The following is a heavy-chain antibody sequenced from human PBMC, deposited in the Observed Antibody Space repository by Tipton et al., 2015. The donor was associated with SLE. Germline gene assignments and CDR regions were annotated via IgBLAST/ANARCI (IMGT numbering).Heavy chain of an antibody. CDR1: GGSLSGYY. CDR3: ARRPTYYDFWSGYYGGAFDI. J-gene: IGHJ3*02. CDR2: INQSGNT. Sequence: TLSLTCSVYGGSLSGYYLSWIRQPPGKGLEWIGEINQSGNTNNSPSLKSRVTISADTSKNQFSLKLNSVTAADTAMYFCARRPTYYDFWSGYYGGAFDIWGQGTMVTVSS. V-gene: IGHV4-34*01. D-gene: IGHD3-3*01.